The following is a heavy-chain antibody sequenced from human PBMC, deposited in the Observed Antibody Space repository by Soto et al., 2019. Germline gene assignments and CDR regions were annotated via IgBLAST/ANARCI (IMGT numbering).Heavy chain of an antibody. V-gene: IGHV3-30-3*01. CDR1: EFSFSSYA. CDR2: ISFNGNSL. D-gene: IGHD3-9*01. J-gene: IGHJ4*02. CDR3: ARTFDTITYYFDY. Sequence: GSLRLSCTASEFSFSSYAMHWIRQSPGKGLEWVAVISFNGNSLHYADSVKDRFTISRDNSKSTLYLQMNNMRTEDTAVYYCARTFDTITYYFDYWGQGTLVTVSS.